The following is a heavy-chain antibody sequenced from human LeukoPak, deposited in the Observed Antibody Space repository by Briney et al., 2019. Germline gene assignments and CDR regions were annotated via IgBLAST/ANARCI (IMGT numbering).Heavy chain of an antibody. CDR1: GGSFSGYY. V-gene: IGHV4-34*01. CDR2: INHSGST. CDR3: ARRACSGGSCPNDY. D-gene: IGHD2-15*01. J-gene: IGHJ4*02. Sequence: SETLSLTCAVYGGSFSGYYWSWIRQPPGKGLEWIGEINHSGSTNYNPSLKSRVTISVDTSKNQFSLKLSSVTAADTAVYYCARRACSGGSCPNDYWGQGTLVTVST.